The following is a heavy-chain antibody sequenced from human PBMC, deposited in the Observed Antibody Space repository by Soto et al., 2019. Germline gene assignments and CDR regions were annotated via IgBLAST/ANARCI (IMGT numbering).Heavy chain of an antibody. J-gene: IGHJ4*02. V-gene: IGHV3-74*01. D-gene: IGHD3-16*01. CDR2: IDADGTTT. CDR3: ARDGGAGTTFDH. Sequence: EVHLVESGGGLVQPGGSLRLSCAASGFTFSSYWIHWLRQSPGKGLVWVARIDADGTTTRFADSVRGRFTISRDNAKNTVYLQMNFLRPDDTAVYYCARDGGAGTTFDHWGQGTLVTVSS. CDR1: GFTFSSYW.